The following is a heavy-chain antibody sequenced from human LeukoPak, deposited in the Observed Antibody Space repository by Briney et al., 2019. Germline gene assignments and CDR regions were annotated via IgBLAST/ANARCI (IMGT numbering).Heavy chain of an antibody. CDR3: ARDQYYYGMDV. CDR2: IYYSGST. V-gene: IGHV4-59*01. Sequence: SETLSVTCTVSGGSISSYYWSWIRQPPGKGLEWIGYIYYSGSTNYNPSLKSRVTISVDTSKNQFSLKLSSVTAADTAVYYCARDQYYYGMDVWGQGTTVTVSS. CDR1: GGSISSYY. J-gene: IGHJ6*02.